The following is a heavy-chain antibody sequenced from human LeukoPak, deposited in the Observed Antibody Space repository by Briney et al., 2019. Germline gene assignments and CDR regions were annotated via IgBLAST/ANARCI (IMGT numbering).Heavy chain of an antibody. J-gene: IGHJ2*01. Sequence: GGSLRLSCGASGFTFSTYSMNWVRQAPGKGLGWVSSISSSSYIYYADSVKGRFTISRDNAKNSLYLQMNSLRGEDTAVYYCASGYGSGSYYKGYWYFDLWGRGTLVTVSS. CDR3: ASGYGSGSYYKGYWYFDL. CDR2: ISSSSYI. V-gene: IGHV3-21*01. CDR1: GFTFSTYS. D-gene: IGHD3-10*01.